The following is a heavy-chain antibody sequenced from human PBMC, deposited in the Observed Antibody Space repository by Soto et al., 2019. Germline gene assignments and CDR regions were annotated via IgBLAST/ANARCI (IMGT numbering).Heavy chain of an antibody. V-gene: IGHV3-48*03. CDR2: ISSSGSTI. CDR3: ARVSMADFGY. CDR1: GFTFSSYE. D-gene: IGHD3-10*01. J-gene: IGHJ4*02. Sequence: PGGSLRLSCAASGFTFSSYEMNWVRQAPGKGLEWVSYISSSGSTIYYADSVKGRFTISRDNAKNSLYLQMNSLRAEDTAVYYCARVSMADFGYWGQGTLVTVSS.